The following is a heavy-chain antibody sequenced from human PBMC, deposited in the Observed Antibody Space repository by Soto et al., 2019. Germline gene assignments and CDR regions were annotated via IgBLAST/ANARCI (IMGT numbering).Heavy chain of an antibody. V-gene: IGHV1-8*01. CDR2: MNPNSGNT. CDR1: GDPFSNYD. CDR3: ARGRNGMDV. J-gene: IGHJ6*02. Sequence: QVQLVQSGAEVKKPGASVKVSCKASGDPFSNYDMKWVRQATGQGLEWMGWMNPNSGNTGYARKFQGRDTMTRNTSITTVYMELSSVRSEDTAVYYCARGRNGMDVWGQGTTVTGSS.